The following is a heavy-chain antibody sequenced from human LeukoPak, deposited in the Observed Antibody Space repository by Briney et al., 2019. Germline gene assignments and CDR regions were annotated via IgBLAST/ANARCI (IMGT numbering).Heavy chain of an antibody. D-gene: IGHD2-21*02. Sequence: PGGSLRLTCAASGFTFSRYSMNWVRQAPRKGLEWVSSISSSSSYIYYADSVKGRFTISRDNAKNSLYLQMNSLRAEDTAVYYCAREGQLAYCGGDCYSGAFDIWGQGTMVTVSS. CDR1: GFTFSRYS. J-gene: IGHJ3*02. V-gene: IGHV3-21*01. CDR3: AREGQLAYCGGDCYSGAFDI. CDR2: ISSSSSYI.